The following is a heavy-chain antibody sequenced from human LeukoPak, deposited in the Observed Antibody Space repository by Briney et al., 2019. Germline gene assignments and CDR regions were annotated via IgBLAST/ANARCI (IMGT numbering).Heavy chain of an antibody. Sequence: GGSLRLSRAASGFTFSSYAMSWVRQAPGKGLEWVSVISASDSSTYYADSVKGRFSISRDNSKNTLYLQMNSLKAEDTAIYYCAKLPNTGSYFYYWGQGTLVTVSS. D-gene: IGHD1-26*01. CDR2: ISASDSST. J-gene: IGHJ4*02. CDR3: AKLPNTGSYFYY. CDR1: GFTFSSYA. V-gene: IGHV3-23*01.